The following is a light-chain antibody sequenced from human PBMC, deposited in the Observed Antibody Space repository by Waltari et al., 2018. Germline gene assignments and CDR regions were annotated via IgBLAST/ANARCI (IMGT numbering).Light chain of an antibody. CDR2: DVR. CDR1: SNDVGGYNY. V-gene: IGLV2-8*01. CDR3: SSYAGGSNLV. J-gene: IGLJ3*02. Sequence: QSALTQPASASGSPGQPVAISCPVTSNDVGGYNYVPWYQQHPGKVPQLMIYDVRKRPSGVPDRFSGSKSGNTASLTVSGLRADDEANYYCSSYAGGSNLVFGGGTRLTVL.